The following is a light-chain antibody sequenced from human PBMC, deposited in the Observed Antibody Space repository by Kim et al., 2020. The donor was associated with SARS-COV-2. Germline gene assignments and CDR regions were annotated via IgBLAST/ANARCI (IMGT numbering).Light chain of an antibody. CDR3: NSRDSSGNHWV. Sequence: AWGQTVRITCQGDSLRSYYASWYQQKPGQAPVLVIYGKNNRPSGIPDRFSGSSSGNTASLTITGVQAEDEADYYCNSRDSSGNHWVFGGGTQLTVL. V-gene: IGLV3-19*01. CDR1: SLRSYY. J-gene: IGLJ3*02. CDR2: GKN.